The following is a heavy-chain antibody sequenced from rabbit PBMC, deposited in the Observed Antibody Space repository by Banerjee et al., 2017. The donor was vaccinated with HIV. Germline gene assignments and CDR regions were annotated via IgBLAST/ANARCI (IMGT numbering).Heavy chain of an antibody. J-gene: IGHJ4*01. V-gene: IGHV1S43*01. D-gene: IGHD5-1*01. Sequence: QQQLVESGGGLVKPGASLTLTCKASGFSFSSGYYMCWVRQAPGKGLEWIGCIGTGSGATYYANWVNGRFTISRSTSLNTVDLKVTSLTAADTATYFCARDPGAFGDLPLWGPGTLVTVS. CDR1: GFSFSSGYY. CDR2: IGTGSGAT. CDR3: ARDPGAFGDLPL.